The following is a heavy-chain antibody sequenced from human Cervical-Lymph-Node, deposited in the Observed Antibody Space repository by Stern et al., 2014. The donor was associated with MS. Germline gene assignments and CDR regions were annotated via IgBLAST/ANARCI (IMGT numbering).Heavy chain of an antibody. CDR1: GFTFRDYY. V-gene: IGHV3-11*01. Sequence: VQMVESGGGLVKPGGSLRLSCVASGFTFRDYYMSWVRPAPGKGLERNSYTRSSGKTFYYAGSLEGRFTISRDNAKYSLFLQMTSLRVEDTAVYYGARVQGFGELLDGMDVWGQGTTVTVSS. CDR2: TRSSGKTF. CDR3: ARVQGFGELLDGMDV. D-gene: IGHD3-10*01. J-gene: IGHJ6*02.